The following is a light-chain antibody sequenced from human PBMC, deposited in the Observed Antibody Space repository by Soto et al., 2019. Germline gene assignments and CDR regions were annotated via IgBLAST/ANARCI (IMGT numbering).Light chain of an antibody. V-gene: IGKV3-15*01. CDR3: QQYANWPPYT. CDR2: TAS. CDR1: QSVTFN. Sequence: EIVLTQSPAALSASPGERVILSCKASQSVTFNLAWYQQKPGQAPRLLIHTASTRATGIPARFGGGGSGTEFTLTISSLQSEDFAVYFCQQYANWPPYTFGQGTKVEIK. J-gene: IGKJ2*01.